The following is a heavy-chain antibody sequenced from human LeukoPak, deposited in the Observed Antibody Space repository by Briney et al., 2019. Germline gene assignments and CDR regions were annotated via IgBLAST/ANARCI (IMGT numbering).Heavy chain of an antibody. CDR3: VSGREGYNTAFGH. J-gene: IGHJ4*02. CDR1: GFTFSSYA. CDR2: ISGSGGST. D-gene: IGHD5-24*01. V-gene: IGHV3-23*01. Sequence: GGSLRLSCAASGFTFSSYAMSWVRQAPGKGLEWVSAISGSGGSTYYADSVKGRFTISRDNSKSTLYLQMNSLRAEDTAVYFCVSGREGYNTAFGHWGQGTLLTVSS.